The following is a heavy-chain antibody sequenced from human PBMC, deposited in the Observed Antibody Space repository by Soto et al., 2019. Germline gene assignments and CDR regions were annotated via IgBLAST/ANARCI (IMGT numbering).Heavy chain of an antibody. D-gene: IGHD6-19*01. CDR2: INHSGST. CDR3: ARVSSGWYRHWFDP. J-gene: IGHJ5*02. Sequence: SETLSLTCAVYGGSFSGYYWSWIRQPPGKGLEWIGEINHSGSTNYNPSLKSRVTISVDTSKHQFSLKLSSVTAADTAVYYCARVSSGWYRHWFDPWGQGTLVTVSS. V-gene: IGHV4-34*01. CDR1: GGSFSGYY.